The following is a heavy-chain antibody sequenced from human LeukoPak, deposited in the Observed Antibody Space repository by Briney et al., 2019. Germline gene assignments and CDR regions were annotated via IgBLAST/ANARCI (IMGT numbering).Heavy chain of an antibody. J-gene: IGHJ4*02. CDR2: ISRSSSTI. CDR3: ARQGVDYYDTSGYWVFDY. D-gene: IGHD3-22*01. V-gene: IGHV3-48*01. CDR1: GFTFSSYS. Sequence: AGGSLRLSCAAYGFTFSSYSMNWVRQAPGKGLEWVSYISRSSSTIYYADSVKGRFTTSRDNAKNSLYLQMNSLRAEDTAVYYCARQGVDYYDTSGYWVFDYWGQGALVTVSS.